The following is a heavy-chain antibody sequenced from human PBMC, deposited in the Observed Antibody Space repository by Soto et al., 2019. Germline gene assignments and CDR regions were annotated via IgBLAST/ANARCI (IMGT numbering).Heavy chain of an antibody. CDR3: AGWGGHDYNY. CDR1: GFTFTDFY. CDR2: IRPDGTET. Sequence: EVQLVQSGGGLVQPGGSLRLYCVGSGFTFTDFYMNWGRQAPGKGLGWVANIRPDGTETNNEESVRGRFTTTRDNAKNSLFLQMTSLRADDTAVYYCAGWGGHDYNYWGQGILVTVSS. J-gene: IGHJ4*02. V-gene: IGHV3-7*03. D-gene: IGHD3-16*01.